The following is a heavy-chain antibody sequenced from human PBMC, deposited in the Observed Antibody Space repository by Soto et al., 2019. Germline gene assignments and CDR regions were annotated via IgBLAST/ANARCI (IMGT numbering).Heavy chain of an antibody. CDR2: ISGSGVST. CDR1: GLTFSSYT. CDR3: AKRIQPTSGCFDY. J-gene: IGHJ4*02. Sequence: EVQLLESGGGFVQPGGSLRLSCEASGLTFSSYTMSWVRQAPGKGLEWVSAISGSGVSTYYADSVKGRFTISRDSSRTTLYLQMNILRVEDTAVYYCAKRIQPTSGCFDYWGQGTLVTVSS. V-gene: IGHV3-23*01. D-gene: IGHD5-18*01.